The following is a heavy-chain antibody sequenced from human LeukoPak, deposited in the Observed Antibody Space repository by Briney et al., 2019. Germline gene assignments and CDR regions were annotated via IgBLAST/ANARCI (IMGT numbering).Heavy chain of an antibody. J-gene: IGHJ6*03. CDR1: GVSISSSNSY. CDR2: IYYSGST. CDR3: ARDDEGCTNGVCDYYYYYMDV. D-gene: IGHD2-8*01. Sequence: PSETLSLTCTVSGVSISSSNSYWGWIRQPPGKGLEWIGSIYYSGSTYYNSSLKSRVTISVDTSKNQFSLKLSSVTAADTAVYYCARDDEGCTNGVCDYYYYYMDVWGKGTTVTVSS. V-gene: IGHV4-39*07.